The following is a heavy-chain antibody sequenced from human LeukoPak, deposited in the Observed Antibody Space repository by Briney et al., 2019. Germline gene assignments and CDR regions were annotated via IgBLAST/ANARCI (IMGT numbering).Heavy chain of an antibody. J-gene: IGHJ4*02. V-gene: IGHV3-74*01. D-gene: IGHD5/OR15-5a*01. CDR3: ARGVGGSTEY. CDR2: INGDGSTK. CDR1: GLTFSNYW. Sequence: GGSLRLSCVASGLTFSNYWMHWVRQAPGKGLVWVSNINGDGSTKNYADSVKGRFTISRDNAKNTLYLQMNSLRAEDTAVYYCARGVGGSTEYWGQGTLVTVSS.